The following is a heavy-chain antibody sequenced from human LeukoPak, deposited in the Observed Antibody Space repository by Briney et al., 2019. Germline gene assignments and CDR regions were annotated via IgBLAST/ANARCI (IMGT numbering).Heavy chain of an antibody. Sequence: GGSLRPSCAASGFTFSSYWMSWVRQAPGKGLEWVANIRVDGSEKYYVDSVKGRVTISRDNAKNSLYLQMDSLRAEDTAMYYCARDPIYYYGAGSNIVDYCGQGTLVTVSS. V-gene: IGHV3-7*01. D-gene: IGHD3-10*01. CDR3: ARDPIYYYGAGSNIVDY. J-gene: IGHJ4*02. CDR2: IRVDGSEK. CDR1: GFTFSSYW.